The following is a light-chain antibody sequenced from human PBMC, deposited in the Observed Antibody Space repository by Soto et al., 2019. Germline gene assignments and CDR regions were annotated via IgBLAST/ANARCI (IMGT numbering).Light chain of an antibody. V-gene: IGLV2-8*01. J-gene: IGLJ1*01. CDR2: EVT. CDR3: SSYAGSNKFCV. CDR1: SSDFGDYNF. Sequence: QSALTQPPSASGSVGQSVTISCTGTSSDFGDYNFVSWYQQHPGKAPKLMIYEVTKRPSGVPDRFSGSKSGNTASLTVSGLQPEDEADYYCSSYAGSNKFCVSGTGTKVTVL.